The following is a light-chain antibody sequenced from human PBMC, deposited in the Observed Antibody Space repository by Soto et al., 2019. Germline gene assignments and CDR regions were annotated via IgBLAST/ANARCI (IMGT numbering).Light chain of an antibody. CDR1: QTISSW. CDR3: QHYNIYSEA. V-gene: IGKV1-5*03. J-gene: IGKJ1*01. Sequence: EIEVTQHPSTLSGSVGDRVTITCRASQTISSWLAWYQQKPGKAPKLLIYKASTLKSGVPSRFSGSGSGTEFTLTISSLQPDDFATYYCQHYNIYSEAFGQ. CDR2: KAS.